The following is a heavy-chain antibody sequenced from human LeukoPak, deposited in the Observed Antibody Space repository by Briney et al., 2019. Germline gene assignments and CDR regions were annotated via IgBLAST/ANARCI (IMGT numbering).Heavy chain of an antibody. Sequence: SETLSLTCTVSGGSISSGGYYWSWIPQPPGKGLEWIGYIYHSGSTYYNPSLKSRVTISVDRSKNQFSLKLSSVTAADTAVYYCARDQSGYDYATSFDYWGQGTLDTVSS. CDR1: GGSISSGGYY. J-gene: IGHJ4*02. V-gene: IGHV4-30-2*01. D-gene: IGHD5-12*01. CDR2: IYHSGST. CDR3: ARDQSGYDYATSFDY.